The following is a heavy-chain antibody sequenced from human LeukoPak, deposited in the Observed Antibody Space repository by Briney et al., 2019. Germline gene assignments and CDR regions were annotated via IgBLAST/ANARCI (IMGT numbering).Heavy chain of an antibody. CDR3: ARAGTKLRFLEWDAFDI. CDR2: ISYDGSNK. V-gene: IGHV3-30*04. D-gene: IGHD3-3*01. CDR1: GFTFSSYA. Sequence: PGGSLRLSCAASGFTFSSYAMHWVRQAPGKGLEWVAVISYDGSNKYYADSVKGRFTISRDNSKNTRYLQMNSLRAEDTAVYYCARAGTKLRFLEWDAFDIWGQGTMVTVSS. J-gene: IGHJ3*02.